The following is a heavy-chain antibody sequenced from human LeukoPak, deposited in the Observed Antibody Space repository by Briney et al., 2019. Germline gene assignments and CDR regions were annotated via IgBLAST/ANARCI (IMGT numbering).Heavy chain of an antibody. V-gene: IGHV3-9*01. CDR1: GFTFSNAW. J-gene: IGHJ4*02. CDR2: ISWNSGSI. D-gene: IGHD3-10*01. CDR3: AKDTRRNYYGSGEFDY. Sequence: GGSLRLSCAASGFTFSNAWMHWVRQAPGKGLEWVSGISWNSGSIGYADSVKGRFTISRDNAKNSLYLQMNSLRAEDTALYYCAKDTRRNYYGSGEFDYWGQGTLVTVTS.